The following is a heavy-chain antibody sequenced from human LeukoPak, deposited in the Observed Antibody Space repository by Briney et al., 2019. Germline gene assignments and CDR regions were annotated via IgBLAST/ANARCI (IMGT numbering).Heavy chain of an antibody. CDR3: ARARPTPGAFDI. D-gene: IGHD2-15*01. J-gene: IGHJ3*02. CDR1: GFTFSSYS. Sequence: GGSLRLSCAASGFTFSSYSMNWVRQAPGKGLEWVSSISSSSSYIYYADSVKGRFTISRDNAKNSLYLQMNSLRAEDTAVYYCARARPTPGAFDIWGQGTTVTVSS. V-gene: IGHV3-21*01. CDR2: ISSSSSYI.